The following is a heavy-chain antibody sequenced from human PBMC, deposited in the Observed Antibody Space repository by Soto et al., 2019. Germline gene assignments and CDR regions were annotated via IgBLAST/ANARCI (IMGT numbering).Heavy chain of an antibody. CDR2: SWYDGSNE. CDR3: ARDRDQWLVRATFDI. D-gene: IGHD6-19*01. V-gene: IGHV3-33*01. Sequence: QVQLVESGGGVVQPGRSLRLSCAASGVTFNNYGIHWVRQAPGKGLEWVAVSWYDGSNEFYADSVKGRVTIARDNSKNILYLQMNGLRAEDTAVYYCARDRDQWLVRATFDIWGQGTMVTVSS. J-gene: IGHJ3*02. CDR1: GVTFNNYG.